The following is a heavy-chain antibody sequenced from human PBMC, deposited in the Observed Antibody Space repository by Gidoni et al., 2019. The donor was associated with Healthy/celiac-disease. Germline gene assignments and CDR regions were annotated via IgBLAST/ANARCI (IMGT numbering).Heavy chain of an antibody. J-gene: IGHJ3*02. D-gene: IGHD3-16*02. CDR1: GGSISSYY. CDR3: ARDLHYDYIWGSYRLNAFDI. Sequence: QVQLQESGPGLVKPSETLSLTCTVSGGSISSYYWSWIRQPPGKGLEWIGYIYYSGSTNYNPSRKSRVTISVDTSKNQFSLKLSSVTAADTAVYYCARDLHYDYIWGSYRLNAFDIWGQGTMVTVSS. CDR2: IYYSGST. V-gene: IGHV4-59*01.